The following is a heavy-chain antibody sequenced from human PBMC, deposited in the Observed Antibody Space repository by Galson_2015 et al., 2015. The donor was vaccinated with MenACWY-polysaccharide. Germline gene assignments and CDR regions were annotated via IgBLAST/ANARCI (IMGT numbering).Heavy chain of an antibody. CDR2: IKEDGSDR. J-gene: IGHJ3*02. V-gene: IGHV3-7*01. D-gene: IGHD6-13*01. Sequence: SLRLSCAASGFTFSSYWMSWVGQAPGKGLEWVANIKEDGSDRYYVDSVKGRSTISRDNAKNSLYLQMNSLRAEDTAVYFCARDRGYLAFDIWGQGTMVTVSS. CDR1: GFTFSSYW. CDR3: ARDRGYLAFDI.